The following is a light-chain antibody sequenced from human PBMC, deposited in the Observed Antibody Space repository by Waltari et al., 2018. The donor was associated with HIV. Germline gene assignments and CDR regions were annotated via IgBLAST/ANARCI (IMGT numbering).Light chain of an antibody. CDR1: SSDVGGYNY. CDR2: DFS. J-gene: IGLJ2*01. Sequence: QSALTQPASVSGSPGQSITISCTGTSSDVGGYNYVSWYQQRPGKAPKLMLYDFSNRPSGVSNRFSGSKSGNTASLTISGLQAEDEADYYCSSYTSSSTLVVFGGGTKLTVL. V-gene: IGLV2-14*01. CDR3: SSYTSSSTLVV.